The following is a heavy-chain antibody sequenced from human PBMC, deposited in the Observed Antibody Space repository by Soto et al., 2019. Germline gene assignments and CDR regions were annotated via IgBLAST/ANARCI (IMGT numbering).Heavy chain of an antibody. CDR1: GDTVISYC. J-gene: IGHJ5*02. V-gene: IGHV4-59*02. CDR2: IYYTETT. Sequence: SETLSVTCTVAGDTVISYCLSWIRKTPGKGLEWIGYIYYTETTNYNPSLKSRVTISVDTSKNQFSLKLSSVTAADTAVYYCARVNRSGWLRWFDPWGRGTLVTAPQ. CDR3: ARVNRSGWLRWFDP. D-gene: IGHD6-19*01.